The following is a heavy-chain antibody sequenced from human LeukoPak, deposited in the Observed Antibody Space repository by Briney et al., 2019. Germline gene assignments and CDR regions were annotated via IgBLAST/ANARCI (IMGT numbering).Heavy chain of an antibody. Sequence: GGSLRVSCAASGFIISSHWMGWVRQAPGKGLEWVANIKSDATEEKYVDSVKGRFSISRDNAKNSLDLQMNSLRAEDTAMYYCVRWLSTEIDYWGQGTLVTVSS. V-gene: IGHV3-7*03. CDR3: VRWLSTEIDY. D-gene: IGHD6-19*01. J-gene: IGHJ4*02. CDR1: GFIISSHW. CDR2: IKSDATEE.